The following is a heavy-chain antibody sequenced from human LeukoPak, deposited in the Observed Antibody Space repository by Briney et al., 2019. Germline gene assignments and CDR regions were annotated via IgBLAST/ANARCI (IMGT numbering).Heavy chain of an antibody. CDR1: GFTFSSYG. V-gene: IGHV3-30*02. Sequence: PGGSLRLSCAASGFTFSSYGMHWVRQAPGKGLEWVAFIRYDGSNKYYADSVKGRFTISRDNSKNTLYLQMNSLRAEDTAVYYCAKEYSSSWYGVLNWFDPWGQGTLVTVSS. CDR2: IRYDGSNK. D-gene: IGHD6-13*01. J-gene: IGHJ5*02. CDR3: AKEYSSSWYGVLNWFDP.